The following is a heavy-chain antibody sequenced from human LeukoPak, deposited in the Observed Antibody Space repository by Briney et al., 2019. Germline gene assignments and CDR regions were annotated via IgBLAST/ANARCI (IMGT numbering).Heavy chain of an antibody. Sequence: GGSLRLSCAASGFTFSSYAMSWVRQAPGKGLEWVSAISGSGGSTYYADSVKGRFTISRDNPKNTLYLQMNSLRAEDTAVYYCAKDSLMYSSGWYFDYWGQGTLVTVSS. D-gene: IGHD6-19*01. CDR2: ISGSGGST. CDR3: AKDSLMYSSGWYFDY. V-gene: IGHV3-23*01. J-gene: IGHJ4*02. CDR1: GFTFSSYA.